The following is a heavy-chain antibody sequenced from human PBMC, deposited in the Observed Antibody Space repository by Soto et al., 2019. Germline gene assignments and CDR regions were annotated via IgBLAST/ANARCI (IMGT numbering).Heavy chain of an antibody. J-gene: IGHJ4*02. CDR3: ARGYDYDSGGYLFDY. CDR1: GGSVSSNIYY. Sequence: PXETLCLTCSVSGGSVSSNIYYWTWIRQHPGKGPEWIGHIYYSGSTYYNPSLKSRVTISLDMSKNQFSLKLTSVSAADTAVYYCARGYDYDSGGYLFDYWGQGTLVTVSS. V-gene: IGHV4-31*03. D-gene: IGHD3-22*01. CDR2: IYYSGST.